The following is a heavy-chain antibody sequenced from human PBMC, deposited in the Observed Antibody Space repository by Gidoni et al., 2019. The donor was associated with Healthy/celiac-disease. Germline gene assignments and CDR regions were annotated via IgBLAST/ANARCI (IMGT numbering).Heavy chain of an antibody. CDR1: GFTFCDSY. Sequence: QVQLVESGGGLVKPGGSLRLSCAASGFTFCDSYRSWIRQAPGKGLEWVSYISSSSSYTNYADSVKGRFTISRDNAKNSLYLQMNSLRAEDTAVYYCARADIVVVPAAMPYYYGMDVWGQGTTVTVSS. CDR2: ISSSSSYT. D-gene: IGHD2-2*01. CDR3: ARADIVVVPAAMPYYYGMDV. J-gene: IGHJ6*02. V-gene: IGHV3-11*06.